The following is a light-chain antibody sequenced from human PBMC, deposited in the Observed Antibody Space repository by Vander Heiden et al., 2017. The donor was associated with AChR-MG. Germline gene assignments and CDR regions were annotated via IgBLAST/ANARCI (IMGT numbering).Light chain of an antibody. CDR1: QSISSY. J-gene: IGKJ1*01. CDR3: QQSYNTPPT. Sequence: IQMTQSPYSLSASVGDRVTITCRASQSISSYLNWYQQKPGKAPKLLIYAASSLQSGVPSRFNGSESGTDFTLTISSLQPEDFATYYCQQSYNTPPTFGQGTKVEIK. CDR2: AAS. V-gene: IGKV1-39*01.